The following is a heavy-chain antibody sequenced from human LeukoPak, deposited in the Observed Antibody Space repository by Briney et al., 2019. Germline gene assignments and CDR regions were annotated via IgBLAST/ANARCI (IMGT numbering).Heavy chain of an antibody. V-gene: IGHV3-23*01. D-gene: IGHD2-15*01. CDR1: GFTFSRYA. CDR2: ISGSGGST. CDR3: AKDATSYCRCGSCYDRYYGMDV. J-gene: IGHJ6*02. Sequence: GRSLRLSCAVSGFTFSRYAMSWVRQAPGKGLEWGSAISGSGGSTYYTDSVKGRFTIPRDNSKNTLYLQMHSLRAEDTAVYYCAKDATSYCRCGSCYDRYYGMDVWGQGTTVTVSS.